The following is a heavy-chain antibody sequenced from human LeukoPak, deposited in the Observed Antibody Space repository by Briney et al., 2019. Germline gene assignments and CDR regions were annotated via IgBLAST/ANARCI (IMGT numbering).Heavy chain of an antibody. CDR3: AVQYCSSTSCYGRGWNWFDP. V-gene: IGHV1-46*01. Sequence: GASVKVSCKASGYTFTSYGISWVRQAPGQGLEWMGIINPSGGSTSYAQKFQGRVTMTRDMSTSTVYMELSSLRSEDTAVYYCAVQYCSSTSCYGRGWNWFDPWGQGTLVTVSS. CDR1: GYTFTSYG. D-gene: IGHD2-2*01. CDR2: INPSGGST. J-gene: IGHJ5*02.